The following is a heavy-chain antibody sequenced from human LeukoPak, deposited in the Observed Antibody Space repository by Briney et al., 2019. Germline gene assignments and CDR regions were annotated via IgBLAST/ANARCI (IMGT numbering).Heavy chain of an antibody. CDR2: INPNSGGT. CDR3: ARDDFWSGYKNLNWFDP. CDR1: RYTFTGYY. J-gene: IGHJ5*02. D-gene: IGHD3-3*01. Sequence: GASVKVSCKASRYTFTGYYMHWVRQAPGQGLEWMGRINPNSGGTNYAQKFQGRVTMTRDTSISTAYMELSRLRSDDTAVYYCARDDFWSGYKNLNWFDPWGQGTLVTVSS. V-gene: IGHV1-2*06.